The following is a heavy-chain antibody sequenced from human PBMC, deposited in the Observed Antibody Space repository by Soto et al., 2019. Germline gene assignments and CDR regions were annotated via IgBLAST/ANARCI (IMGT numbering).Heavy chain of an antibody. V-gene: IGHV4-34*01. CDR2: INHSGST. CDR1: GGSFSGYY. Sequence: SSETLSLTCAVYGGSFSGYYWSWIRQPPGKGLEWIGEINHSGSTNYNPSLKSRVTISVDTSKNQFSLKLSSVTAADTAVYYCARGWGAFDIWGQGTMVTVSS. D-gene: IGHD7-27*01. J-gene: IGHJ3*02. CDR3: ARGWGAFDI.